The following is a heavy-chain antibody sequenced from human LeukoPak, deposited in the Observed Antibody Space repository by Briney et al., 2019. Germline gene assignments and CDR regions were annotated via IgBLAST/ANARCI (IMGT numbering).Heavy chain of an antibody. D-gene: IGHD4-17*01. J-gene: IGHJ4*02. CDR1: GGTFSSYA. CDR2: IIPILGIA. CDR3: ARGGYGDYIDY. V-gene: IGHV1-69*04. Sequence: ASVKVSCKASGGTFSSYAISWVRQAPGQGLEWMGRIIPILGIANYAQKFQGRVTITADKSTSTAYMELSSLRSEDTAVYYCARGGYGDYIDYWGQGTLVTVSS.